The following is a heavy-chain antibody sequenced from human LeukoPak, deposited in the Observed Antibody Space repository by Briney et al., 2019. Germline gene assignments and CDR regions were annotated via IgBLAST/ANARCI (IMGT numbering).Heavy chain of an antibody. J-gene: IGHJ3*01. CDR1: GYAFTDYY. CDR2: INPRGGSI. D-gene: IGHD3-22*01. V-gene: IGHV1-46*01. CDR3: ARRGYDSNGYYYGNAFDF. Sequence: ASVKVSCKASGYAFTDYYIQWVRQAPGQGLEWMGVINPRGGSISYAQKFQGRVTMTRDTFTSTVYTELSSLRSEDTAVYYCARRGYDSNGYYYGNAFDFWGQGTMVTVSS.